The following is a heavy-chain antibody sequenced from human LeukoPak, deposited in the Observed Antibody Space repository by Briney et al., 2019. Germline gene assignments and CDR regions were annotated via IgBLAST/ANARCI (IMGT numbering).Heavy chain of an antibody. V-gene: IGHV3-21*01. D-gene: IGHD1-7*01. CDR2: ISSSSTYI. J-gene: IGHJ4*02. CDR1: GFTFSSYG. CDR3: ARVSLELPDTFDY. Sequence: GGSLRLSCAASGFTFSSYGMNWVRQAPGKGLEWVSSISSSSTYIYYADSVKGRFTISRDNARNSLYLQMNSLRAEDTAVYYCARVSLELPDTFDYWGQGTLVTVSS.